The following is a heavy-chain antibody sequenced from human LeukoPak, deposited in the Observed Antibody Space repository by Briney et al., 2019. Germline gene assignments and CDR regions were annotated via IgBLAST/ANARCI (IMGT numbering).Heavy chain of an antibody. CDR2: IYYTGSA. CDR3: ARVGGYPLGAFDI. D-gene: IGHD3-22*01. V-gene: IGHV4-59*12. CDR1: GGSITSSY. Sequence: SETLSLTCTVSGGSITSSYWSWIRQPPGTGLEWIGYIYYTGSANYNPSLKSRVTISVDPSKNQFSLKLSSVTAADTAVYYCARVGGYPLGAFDIWGQGTMVTVSS. J-gene: IGHJ3*02.